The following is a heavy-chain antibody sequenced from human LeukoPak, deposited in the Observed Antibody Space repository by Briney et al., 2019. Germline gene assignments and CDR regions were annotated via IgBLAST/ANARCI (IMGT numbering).Heavy chain of an antibody. Sequence: GASVQVSFQSSGYTFTSYGISWLGQAPAQGLEWMGWISAYNGNTNYAQKLQGRVTMTTDTSTSTAYMELRSLRSDDTAVYYCARVYYDSSGYYYFWDIWGQGTMVTVSS. CDR1: GYTFTSYG. CDR2: ISAYNGNT. CDR3: ARVYYDSSGYYYFWDI. V-gene: IGHV1-18*01. J-gene: IGHJ3*02. D-gene: IGHD3-22*01.